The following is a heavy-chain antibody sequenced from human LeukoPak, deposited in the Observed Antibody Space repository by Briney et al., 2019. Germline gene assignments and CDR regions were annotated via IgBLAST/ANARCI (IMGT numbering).Heavy chain of an antibody. J-gene: IGHJ3*02. D-gene: IGHD3-22*01. CDR3: AYRPYYDSSGYYYSVEFAAFDI. V-gene: IGHV1-69*13. CDR2: IIPIFGTA. Sequence: SVKVSCKASGGTFSSYAISWVRQAPGQGLERMGGIIPIFGTANYAQKFQGRVTITADESTSTAYMELSSLRSEDTAVYYCAYRPYYDSSGYYYSVEFAAFDIWGQGTMVTVSS. CDR1: GGTFSSYA.